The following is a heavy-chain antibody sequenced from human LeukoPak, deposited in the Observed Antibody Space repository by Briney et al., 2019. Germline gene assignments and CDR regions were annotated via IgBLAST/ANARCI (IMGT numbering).Heavy chain of an antibody. V-gene: IGHV3-7*01. D-gene: IGHD2-8*02. CDR3: ARDSTGWQADSFDI. CDR1: GGSFSGYY. Sequence: ETLSLTCAVYGGSFSGYYWSWIRQPPGKGLEWVADIKQDGGETYYADFVRGRFTISRDNGKNSLYLQMNSLRVEDTAVYFCARDSTGWQADSFDIWGQGTKVTVSA. J-gene: IGHJ3*02. CDR2: IKQDGGET.